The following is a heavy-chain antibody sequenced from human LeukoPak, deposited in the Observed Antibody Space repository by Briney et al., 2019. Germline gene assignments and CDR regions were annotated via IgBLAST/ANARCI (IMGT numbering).Heavy chain of an antibody. V-gene: IGHV4-59*01. CDR2: IYYSGGT. J-gene: IGHJ4*02. Sequence: PSETLSLTCTVSGGSISSYYWSWIRQPPGKGLEWIGYIYYSGGTNYNPSLKSRVTISVGTSKNQFSLKLSSVTAADTAVYYCARGFPLRYFDWTPFDYWGQGTLVTVSS. D-gene: IGHD3-9*01. CDR3: ARGFPLRYFDWTPFDY. CDR1: GGSISSYY.